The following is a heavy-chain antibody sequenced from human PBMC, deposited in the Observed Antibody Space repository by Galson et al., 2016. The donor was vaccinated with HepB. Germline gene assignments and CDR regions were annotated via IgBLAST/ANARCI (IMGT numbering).Heavy chain of an antibody. CDR3: ARREGVHYSDRSDLADDAFNI. CDR1: GGSISSGGHY. CDR2: IYYSGNT. Sequence: LSLTCTVSGGSISSGGHYWGWIRQPPGKGLEWIGSIYYSGNTHYNPSLKSRVTISVDTSKNQFSLKLNSVTAADTAVYFCARREGVHYSDRSDLADDAFNIWGQGTMVTVSS. J-gene: IGHJ3*02. D-gene: IGHD3-22*01. V-gene: IGHV4-39*01.